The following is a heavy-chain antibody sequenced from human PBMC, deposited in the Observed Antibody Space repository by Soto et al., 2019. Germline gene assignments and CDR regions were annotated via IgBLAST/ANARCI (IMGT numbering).Heavy chain of an antibody. Sequence: GGSLRLSCAASGFTFSSYGMHWVRQAPGKGLEWVAVIWYDGSNKYYADSVKGRFTISRDNSKNTLYLQMNSLRAEDTAVYYCARGAGCGSCYSGWFDPWGQGTLVTVSS. CDR1: GFTFSSYG. CDR2: IWYDGSNK. CDR3: ARGAGCGSCYSGWFDP. D-gene: IGHD2-15*01. V-gene: IGHV3-33*01. J-gene: IGHJ5*02.